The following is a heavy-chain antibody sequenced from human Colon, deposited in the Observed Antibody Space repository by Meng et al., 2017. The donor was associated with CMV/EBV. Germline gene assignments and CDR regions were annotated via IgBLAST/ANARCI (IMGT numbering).Heavy chain of an antibody. CDR3: AKVGLGASTEIYYFDF. D-gene: IGHD1-26*01. Sequence: SETLSLTCAVYGGSFSGYYWSWIRQPPGKGLEWIGEINHSGSTNYNPSLKSRVTISVDTSKNQFSLRLNSVTAADTAIYYCAKVGLGASTEIYYFDFWGQGALVTVSS. CDR2: INHSGST. V-gene: IGHV4-34*01. CDR1: GGSFSGYY. J-gene: IGHJ4*02.